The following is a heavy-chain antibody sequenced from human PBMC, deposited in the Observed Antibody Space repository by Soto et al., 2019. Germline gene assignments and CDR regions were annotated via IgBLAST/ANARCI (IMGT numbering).Heavy chain of an antibody. J-gene: IGHJ4*02. V-gene: IGHV4-4*07. Sequence: PSETLSLTCSVSGGSISGYYWSWIRRPAGKGLEWIGRVYTSGNANYNPSLKSRVTMSVDTSKNQFSLKLSSVTAADTAVYYCARSPPGWLSLDYWGRGTLVTVSS. D-gene: IGHD3-22*01. CDR1: GGSISGYY. CDR2: VYTSGNA. CDR3: ARSPPGWLSLDY.